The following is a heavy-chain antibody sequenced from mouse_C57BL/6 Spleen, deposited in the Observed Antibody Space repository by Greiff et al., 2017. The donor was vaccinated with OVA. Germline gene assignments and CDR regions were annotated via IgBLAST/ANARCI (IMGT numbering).Heavy chain of an antibody. J-gene: IGHJ3*01. CDR3: AREGGYYGSSPGWFAD. V-gene: IGHV1-9*01. CDR2: ILPGSGST. D-gene: IGHD1-1*01. Sequence: QVQLQQSGAELMKPGASVKLSCKATGYTFTGYWIEWVKQRPGHGLEWIGEILPGSGSTNYNEKFKGKATFTADTSSNTAYMQLSSLTTEDSASYYCAREGGYYGSSPGWFADWGQGTLVTVSA. CDR1: GYTFTGYW.